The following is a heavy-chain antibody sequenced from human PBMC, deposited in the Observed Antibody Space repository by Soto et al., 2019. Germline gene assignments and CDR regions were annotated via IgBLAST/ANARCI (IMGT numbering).Heavy chain of an antibody. CDR3: ARLIVCATGRTDSDY. CDR2: VHSSGGT. J-gene: IGHJ4*02. Sequence: ETLSLTCTVSGASLGSPDYFWGWIRQPPGKGPEWIASVHSSGGTYYSASLKTRTTISLDTPANNFSLKLTSVTAADTASYYCARLIVCATGRTDSDYWGPGTLVTVSS. CDR1: GASLGSPDYF. V-gene: IGHV4-39*02. D-gene: IGHD1-1*01.